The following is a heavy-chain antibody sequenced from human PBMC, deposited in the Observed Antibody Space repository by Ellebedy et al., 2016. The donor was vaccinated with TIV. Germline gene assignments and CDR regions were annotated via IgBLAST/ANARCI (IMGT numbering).Heavy chain of an antibody. D-gene: IGHD6-6*01. CDR3: ARDGSSSSDYYYYGMDV. CDR1: GGSISSYY. CDR2: IYYSGST. V-gene: IGHV4-59*01. J-gene: IGHJ6*02. Sequence: MPSETLSLTCTVSGGSISSYYWSWIRQPPGKGLEWIGYIYYSGSTNYNPSLKSRVTISVDTSKNQFSLKLSSVTAADKAVYYCARDGSSSSDYYYYGMDVWGQGTTVTVSS.